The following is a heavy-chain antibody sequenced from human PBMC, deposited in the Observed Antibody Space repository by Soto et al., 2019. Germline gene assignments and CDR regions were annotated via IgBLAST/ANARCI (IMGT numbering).Heavy chain of an antibody. J-gene: IGHJ4*02. Sequence: GGSLRLSCAASGFTISSYAMYWARQAPGKGLEWVSAISDRGDTTHYADSVKGRFTISRDTSKNTLYLQLNTLRAEDTAVYYCAKDRPGTTSFDYWGQGTLVTVSS. V-gene: IGHV3-23*01. CDR2: ISDRGDTT. CDR3: AKDRPGTTSFDY. D-gene: IGHD1-1*01. CDR1: GFTISSYA.